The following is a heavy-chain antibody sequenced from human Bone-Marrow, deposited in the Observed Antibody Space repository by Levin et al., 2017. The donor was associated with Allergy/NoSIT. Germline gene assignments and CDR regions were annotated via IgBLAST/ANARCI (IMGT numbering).Heavy chain of an antibody. J-gene: IGHJ3*02. CDR2: ITWDAGSI. D-gene: IGHD3-10*01. CDR3: AKAMDYDSGALDM. V-gene: IGHV3-9*01. CDR1: GFNFDDFA. Sequence: GGSLRLSCIASGFNFDDFAMHWVRQAPGKGLEWVSGITWDAGSIGYVDSVKGRFTISRDNAKNSLYLEMNSLRPDDTAFYYCAKAMDYDSGALDMWGQGTRVTVSS.